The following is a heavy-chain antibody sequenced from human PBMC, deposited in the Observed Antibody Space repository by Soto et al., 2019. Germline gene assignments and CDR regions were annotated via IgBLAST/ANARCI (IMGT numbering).Heavy chain of an antibody. V-gene: IGHV4-30-4*01. CDR3: ARGRYYYGSGSYLGAFDI. CDR2: IYYSGST. D-gene: IGHD3-10*01. CDR1: GGTISSGDYY. Sequence: SETLSLTCTVSGGTISSGDYYWSWIRKPPGKGLEWIGYIYYSGSTYYNPSLKSRVTISVDTSKNQFSLKLSSVTAADTAVYYCARGRYYYGSGSYLGAFDIWGQGTMVTVSS. J-gene: IGHJ3*02.